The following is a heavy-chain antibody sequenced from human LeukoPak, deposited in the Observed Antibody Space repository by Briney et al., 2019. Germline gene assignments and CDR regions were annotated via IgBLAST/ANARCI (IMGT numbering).Heavy chain of an antibody. Sequence: GGSLRLSCAASGFTFDDYAMHWGRQPPGKGLEWVSGISWNRGSIGYADSVKGRFTPSRDNAKNSLYLQMNSLRAEDTALYYCARGGLYYYYGMDVWGQGTTVTVSS. V-gene: IGHV3-9*01. CDR3: ARGGLYYYYGMDV. D-gene: IGHD3-16*01. J-gene: IGHJ6*02. CDR1: GFTFDDYA. CDR2: ISWNRGSI.